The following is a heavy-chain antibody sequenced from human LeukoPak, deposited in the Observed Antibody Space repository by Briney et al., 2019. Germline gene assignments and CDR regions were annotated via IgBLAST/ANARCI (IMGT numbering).Heavy chain of an antibody. CDR2: IYYSGST. CDR3: ARLVYYYDSSGYSNYYYYMDV. V-gene: IGHV4-39*07. CDR1: GGSISSSSYY. D-gene: IGHD3-22*01. J-gene: IGHJ6*03. Sequence: SETLSLTCTVSGGSISSSSYYWGWIRQPPGKGLEWIGSIYYSGSTNYNPSPKSRVTISVDTSKNQFSLKLSSVTAADTAVYYCARLVYYYDSSGYSNYYYYMDVWGKGTTVTVSS.